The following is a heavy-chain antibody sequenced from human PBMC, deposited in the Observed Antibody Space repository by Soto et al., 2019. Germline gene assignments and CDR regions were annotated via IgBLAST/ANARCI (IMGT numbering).Heavy chain of an antibody. V-gene: IGHV3-9*01. CDR2: ISWNSGSI. CDR1: GFTFDDYA. J-gene: IGHJ3*02. CDR3: AKDFGYGSGSSYAFDI. D-gene: IGHD3-10*01. Sequence: LTLSCGASGFTFDDYAMHWVRQAPGKGLEWVSGISWNSGSIGYADSVKGRFTISRDNAKNSLYLQMNSLRAEDTALYYCAKDFGYGSGSSYAFDIWGQGTMVTVSS.